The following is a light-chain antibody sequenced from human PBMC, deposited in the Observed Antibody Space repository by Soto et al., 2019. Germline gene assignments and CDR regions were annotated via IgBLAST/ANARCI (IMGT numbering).Light chain of an antibody. CDR3: QQYGTSRT. J-gene: IGKJ1*01. CDR2: GIS. CDR1: QSVSSNY. V-gene: IGKV3-20*01. Sequence: EIVLTQSPGTLSLSPGERATLSCRASQSVSSNYLAWYQQKSGQAPRLLIYGISSRATGIPDRFSGSGSGTDFTLTISRLEPEDFAVYYCQQYGTSRTFGHGTKVEIK.